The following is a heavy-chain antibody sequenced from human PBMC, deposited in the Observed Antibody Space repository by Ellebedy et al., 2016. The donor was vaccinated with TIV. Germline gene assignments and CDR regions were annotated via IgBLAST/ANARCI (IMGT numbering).Heavy chain of an antibody. Sequence: MPSETLSLTCTVSGGSVNNYYWSWIRQPPGKGLEWIGYIYYSGTTNYNPSFESRVTISVDTSKNQFSLKLSSVTAADTAIYYCARHDLKVAYYWYFDLWGRGTLVTVSS. CDR2: IYYSGTT. CDR1: GGSVNNYY. J-gene: IGHJ2*01. CDR3: ARHDLKVAYYWYFDL. D-gene: IGHD2-15*01. V-gene: IGHV4-59*08.